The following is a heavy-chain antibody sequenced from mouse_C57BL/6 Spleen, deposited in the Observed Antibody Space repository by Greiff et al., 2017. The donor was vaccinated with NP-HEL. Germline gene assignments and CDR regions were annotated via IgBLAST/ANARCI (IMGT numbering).Heavy chain of an antibody. D-gene: IGHD2-5*01. CDR2: IYPGDGDT. CDR1: GYAFSSSW. CDR3: ARPAYSNYYYYAMDD. J-gene: IGHJ4*01. V-gene: IGHV1-82*01. Sequence: QVQLQQSGPELVKPGASVKLSCKASGYAFSSSWMNWVKQRPGQGLEWIGRIYPGDGDTNYNGKFKGQATLTADKSCSPAYMQLSSLTSEDSAVYVCARPAYSNYYYYAMDDWGQGTSVTVSS.